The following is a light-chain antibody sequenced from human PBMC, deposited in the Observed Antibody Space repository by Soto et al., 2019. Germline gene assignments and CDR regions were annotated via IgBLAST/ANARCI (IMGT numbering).Light chain of an antibody. CDR3: SSYTRSSTHV. Sequence: QSALTQPASVSGSPGQSITISCTGTSSDVGAYTFVSWYQQHPDKVPKLMIFDVSRRPSGVSYRFSGSKSGNTASLTISGLQPEDEADYYCSSYTRSSTHVFGSGTTLTVL. V-gene: IGLV2-14*03. CDR1: SSDVGAYTF. J-gene: IGLJ1*01. CDR2: DVS.